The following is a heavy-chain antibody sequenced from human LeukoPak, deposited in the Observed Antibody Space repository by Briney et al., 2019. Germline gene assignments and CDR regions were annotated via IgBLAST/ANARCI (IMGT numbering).Heavy chain of an antibody. CDR3: AREAPDSSSWYLDY. CDR1: GGTFSSYA. Sequence: SVKVSCKASGGTFSSYAISWVRQAAGKGREGMGGIIPIFGTANYAQKFQGRVTITADESTSTAYMELSSLRSEDTAVYYCAREAPDSSSWYLDYWGQGTLVTVSS. D-gene: IGHD6-13*01. V-gene: IGHV1-69*01. J-gene: IGHJ4*02. CDR2: IIPIFGTA.